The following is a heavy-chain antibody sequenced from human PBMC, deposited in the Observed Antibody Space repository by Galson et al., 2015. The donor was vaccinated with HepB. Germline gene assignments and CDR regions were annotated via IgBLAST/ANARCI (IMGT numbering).Heavy chain of an antibody. CDR1: GYSFTSYW. CDR3: ARRGAPTTVVTPWGY. D-gene: IGHD4-23*01. CDR2: IYPGDSDT. V-gene: IGHV5-51*01. J-gene: IGHJ4*02. Sequence: QSGAEVKKPGESLKISCKGSGYSFTSYWIGWVRQMPGKGLEWMGIIYPGDSDTRYSPSFQGQVTISADKSISTAYLQWSSLKASDTAMYYCARRGAPTTVVTPWGYWGQGTLVTVSS.